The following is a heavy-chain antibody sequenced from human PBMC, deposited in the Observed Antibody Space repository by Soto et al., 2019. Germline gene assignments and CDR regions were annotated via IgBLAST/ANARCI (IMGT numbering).Heavy chain of an antibody. CDR1: GYTFTSYG. CDR2: ISAYNGNT. J-gene: IGHJ6*02. Sequence: QVQLVQSGAEVKKPGASVKVSCKASGYTFTSYGISWVRQAPGQGLEWMGWISAYNGNTNYAQKLQGRVNMTTDTSTSTAYLELRSLSSDDTAVYYCARQLEHGAAKVGMDLWGQGNTVTVSS. D-gene: IGHD1-26*01. CDR3: ARQLEHGAAKVGMDL. V-gene: IGHV1-18*01.